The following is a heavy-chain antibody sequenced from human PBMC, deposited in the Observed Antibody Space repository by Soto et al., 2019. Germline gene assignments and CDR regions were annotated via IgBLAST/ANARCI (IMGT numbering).Heavy chain of an antibody. V-gene: IGHV4-59*02. Sequence: SETLSLTCPVSGASVSGYYWSWIRQPPGKGLEWIGYIHYSGNTNYNPSLKSRVTMPLDTSKNQFSLKLNSVTAEDTAVYYCARDYSSYGPFDYWGQGTLVTVSS. J-gene: IGHJ4*02. D-gene: IGHD5-18*01. CDR2: IHYSGNT. CDR1: GASVSGYY. CDR3: ARDYSSYGPFDY.